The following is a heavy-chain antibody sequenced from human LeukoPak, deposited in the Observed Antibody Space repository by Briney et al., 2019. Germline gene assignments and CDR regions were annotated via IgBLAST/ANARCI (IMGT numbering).Heavy chain of an antibody. CDR1: GGSISSYY. D-gene: IGHD3-10*01. CDR2: IYTSGST. J-gene: IGHJ6*02. CDR3: ARLKMVRGARGYYYGMDV. V-gene: IGHV4-4*07. Sequence: PSETLSLTCTVSGGSISSYYWSWIRQPAGKGLEWIGRIYTSGSTNYNPSLKSRVTMSVDTSKNQFSLKLSSVTAADTAVYYCARLKMVRGARGYYYGMDVWGQGTTVTVSS.